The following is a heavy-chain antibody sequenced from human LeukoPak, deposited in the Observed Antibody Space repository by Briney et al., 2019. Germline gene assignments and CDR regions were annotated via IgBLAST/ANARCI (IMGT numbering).Heavy chain of an antibody. CDR2: ISTSGADT. J-gene: IGHJ4*02. CDR1: GFTFSNYD. CDR3: ARKNLDYLNNSDY. V-gene: IGHV3-23*01. Sequence: GGSLRLSCAASGFTFSNYDMIWVRQARGQGLEWVSKISTSGADTVYAESVRGRFTISRDNSKNTLDLQMNSLRVEDSAVYYCARKNLDYLNNSDYWGQGTLVTVSP. D-gene: IGHD3/OR15-3a*01.